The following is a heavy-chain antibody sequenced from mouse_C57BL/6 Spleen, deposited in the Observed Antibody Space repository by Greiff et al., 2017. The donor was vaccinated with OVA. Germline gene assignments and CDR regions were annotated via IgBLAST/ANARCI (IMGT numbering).Heavy chain of an antibody. V-gene: IGHV1-26*01. Sequence: EVQLQQSGPELVKPGASVKISCKASGYTFTDYYMNWVKQSHGKSLEWIGDINPNNGGTSYNQKFKGKATLTVDKSSSTAYMELRSLTSEDSAVYYCARGPGGRYYYAMDYWGQGTSVTVSS. CDR2: INPNNGGT. D-gene: IGHD1-1*01. CDR1: GYTFTDYY. J-gene: IGHJ4*01. CDR3: ARGPGGRYYYAMDY.